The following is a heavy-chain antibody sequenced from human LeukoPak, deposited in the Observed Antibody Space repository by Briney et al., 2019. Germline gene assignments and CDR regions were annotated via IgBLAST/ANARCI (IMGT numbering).Heavy chain of an antibody. CDR3: ARDNGDYPYYFDF. CDR2: IYHSGST. V-gene: IGHV4-30-2*01. CDR1: GGSISSGIYS. J-gene: IGHJ4*02. Sequence: PSQTLSLTCAVSGGSISSGIYSWNWIRQPPGKGLEWIGYIYHSGSTYYNPSLKSRVTILVDRSKNQFSLKLSSVTAADTAVYYCARDNGDYPYYFDFWGLGTLVTVSS. D-gene: IGHD4-17*01.